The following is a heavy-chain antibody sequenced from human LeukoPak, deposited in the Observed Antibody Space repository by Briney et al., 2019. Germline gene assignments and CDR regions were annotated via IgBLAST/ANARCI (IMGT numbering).Heavy chain of an antibody. V-gene: IGHV3-64D*06. Sequence: GGSLRLSCSVSGFTFSTYVMHWVRQAPGRGLEYVSAISSNGDNTYYADSVKGRFTISRDNSKNTLYLQMSSLRADDTAVYYCVRGTGYWGQGTLVTVSS. CDR3: VRGTGY. CDR2: ISSNGDNT. CDR1: GFTFSTYV. J-gene: IGHJ4*02.